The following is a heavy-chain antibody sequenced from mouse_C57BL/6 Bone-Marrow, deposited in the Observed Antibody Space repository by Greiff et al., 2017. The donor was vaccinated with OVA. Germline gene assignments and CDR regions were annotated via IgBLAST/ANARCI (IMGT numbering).Heavy chain of an antibody. Sequence: QVQLQQSGAELLRPGASVPLSCKASGYTFTDYEMHWVKQTPVHGLEWIGAIDPETGGTAYNQKFKGKATLTADKSSSTAYMELRSLTSEDSAVYYCTRRGITTVASMDYWGQGTSVTVSS. CDR2: IDPETGGT. D-gene: IGHD1-1*01. CDR3: TRRGITTVASMDY. CDR1: GYTFTDYE. J-gene: IGHJ4*01. V-gene: IGHV1-15*01.